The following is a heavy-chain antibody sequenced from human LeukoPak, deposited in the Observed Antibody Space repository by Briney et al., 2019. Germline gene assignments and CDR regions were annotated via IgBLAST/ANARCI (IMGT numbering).Heavy chain of an antibody. D-gene: IGHD3-22*01. CDR2: IISSSSYI. Sequence: GGSLRLSCAASGFTFSNAWMSWVRQAPGGGLEWVSSIISSSSYIYYADSVKGRFTISSVKAKNSLYLHISSLRAEDTAVHYCARYVVAVGFDYWGQGTLVTVSS. CDR1: GFTFSNAW. CDR3: ARYVVAVGFDY. V-gene: IGHV3-21*06. J-gene: IGHJ4*02.